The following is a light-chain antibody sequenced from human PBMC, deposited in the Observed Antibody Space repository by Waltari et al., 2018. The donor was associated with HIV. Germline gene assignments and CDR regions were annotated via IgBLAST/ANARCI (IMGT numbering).Light chain of an antibody. Sequence: QSALTQPPSASGSPGQSVTISCTGTSSDVGGYNYVSWFQHHPGKAPKLIIFEVTKRPSGVPDRFSGSKSGNTASLTVSGLQSEDEADYYCTSYAGSNIFVVFGGGTKLTVL. CDR1: SSDVGGYNY. CDR2: EVT. V-gene: IGLV2-8*01. J-gene: IGLJ2*01. CDR3: TSYAGSNIFVV.